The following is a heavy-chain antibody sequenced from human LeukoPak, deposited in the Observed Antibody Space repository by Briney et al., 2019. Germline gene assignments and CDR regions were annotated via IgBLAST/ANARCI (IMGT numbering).Heavy chain of an antibody. V-gene: IGHV4-34*01. CDR3: ARLRGYYYGSGSYRGWFDP. J-gene: IGHJ5*02. Sequence: SETLSLTCAVYGGSFSGYYWSWIRQPPGKGLEWIGEINHSGSTNYNPSLKSRVTISVDTSKNQFSLKLSSVTAADTAVYYCARLRGYYYGSGSYRGWFDPWGRGTLVTVSS. CDR2: INHSGST. CDR1: GGSFSGYY. D-gene: IGHD3-10*01.